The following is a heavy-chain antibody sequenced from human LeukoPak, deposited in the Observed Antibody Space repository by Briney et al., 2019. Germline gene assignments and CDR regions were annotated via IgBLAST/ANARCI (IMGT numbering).Heavy chain of an antibody. J-gene: IGHJ4*02. CDR3: ATQNLVHRAYYFDF. Sequence: GGSLRLSCAASGFTFSSYAMHWVRQAPGKGLEWVAVISYDGSNKYYADSVKGRFTISRDNAKNSLYLQMNSLRDEDTAVYYCATQNLVHRAYYFDFWGQGTLVTVSS. CDR1: GFTFSSYA. V-gene: IGHV3-30-3*01. CDR2: ISYDGSNK. D-gene: IGHD6-6*01.